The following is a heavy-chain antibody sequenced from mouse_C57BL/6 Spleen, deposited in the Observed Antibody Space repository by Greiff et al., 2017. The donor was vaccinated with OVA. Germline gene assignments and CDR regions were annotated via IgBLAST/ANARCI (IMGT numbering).Heavy chain of an antibody. CDR3: TRRGVTTVVATKFDY. CDR1: GYTFTDYE. Sequence: VQLVESGAELVRPGASVTLSCKASGYTFTDYEMHWVKQTPVHGLEWIGAIDPETGGTAYNQKFKGKAILTADKSSSTAYMELRSLTSEDSAVYYCTRRGVTTVVATKFDYWGQGTTLTVSS. D-gene: IGHD1-1*01. V-gene: IGHV1-15*01. CDR2: IDPETGGT. J-gene: IGHJ2*01.